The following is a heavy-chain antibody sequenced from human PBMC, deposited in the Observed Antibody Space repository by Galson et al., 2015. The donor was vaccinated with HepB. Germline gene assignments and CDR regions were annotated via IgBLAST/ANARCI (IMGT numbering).Heavy chain of an antibody. J-gene: IGHJ3*01. CDR2: IKQDGSDK. Sequence: LRLSCAASGFYFSRYWMSWVRQAPGKGLEWVANIKQDGSDKYYVDSVKGRFTISRENAKDSLYLQMNRLRAEDTAVYYCARGFRRLTVAFDFWGQGTMVTVSS. D-gene: IGHD4-17*01. CDR1: GFYFSRYW. V-gene: IGHV3-7*01. CDR3: ARGFRRLTVAFDF.